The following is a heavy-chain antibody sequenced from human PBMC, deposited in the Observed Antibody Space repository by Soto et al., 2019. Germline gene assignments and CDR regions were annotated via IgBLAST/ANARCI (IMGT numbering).Heavy chain of an antibody. CDR2: INAGNGNT. V-gene: IGHV1-3*01. CDR3: ARAVAVAADFDY. CDR1: GYTFTSYA. J-gene: IGHJ4*02. Sequence: ASVKVSCKASGYTFTSYAMDWVRQAPGQRLEWMGWINAGNGNTKYSQKFQGRVTITRDTSASTAYMELSSLRSEDTAVYYCARAVAVAADFDYWGQGTLVTVSS. D-gene: IGHD6-19*01.